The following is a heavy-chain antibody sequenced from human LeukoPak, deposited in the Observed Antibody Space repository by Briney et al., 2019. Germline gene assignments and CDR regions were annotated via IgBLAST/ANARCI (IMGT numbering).Heavy chain of an antibody. V-gene: IGHV3-48*01. CDR3: ARDDIVLMVYALDY. J-gene: IGHJ4*02. Sequence: GGSLRLSCAASGFTFSSYSMNWVRQAPGKGLEWVSYISSSSSTIYYADSVKGRFTISRDNAKYSLYLQMNSLRAEDTAVYYCARDDIVLMVYALDYWGQGTLVTVSS. D-gene: IGHD2-8*01. CDR1: GFTFSSYS. CDR2: ISSSSSTI.